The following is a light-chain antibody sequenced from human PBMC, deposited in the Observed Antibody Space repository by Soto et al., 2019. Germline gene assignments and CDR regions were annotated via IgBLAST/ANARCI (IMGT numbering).Light chain of an antibody. CDR1: TSDVGSYNL. CDR3: CSFAGSGSVV. J-gene: IGLJ2*01. Sequence: QSVLTQPASVSGSPGQSITISCTGTTSDVGSYNLVSWYQHHPGKAPKLMIYEGSKRPSGVSDRFSGSKSGNTASLTISGLQAEDEADYYCCSFAGSGSVVFSGGTKLTVL. V-gene: IGLV2-23*01. CDR2: EGS.